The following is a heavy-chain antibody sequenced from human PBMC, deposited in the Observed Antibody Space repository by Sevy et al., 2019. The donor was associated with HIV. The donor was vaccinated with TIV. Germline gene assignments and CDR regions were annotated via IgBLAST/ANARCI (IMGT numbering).Heavy chain of an antibody. D-gene: IGHD3-9*01. CDR2: LSAYHGNT. CDR1: GYTFTSYG. V-gene: IGHV1-18*04. Sequence: ASVKVSCKASGYTFTSYGISWVRQAPGQGLEWMGWLSAYHGNTNYAQKLQGRVTMTTDTSTSTAYMELRSLRSDDTAVYYCARGPDILTGYYSHKYYYYYMDVWGKWTTVTVSS. J-gene: IGHJ6*03. CDR3: ARGPDILTGYYSHKYYYYYMDV.